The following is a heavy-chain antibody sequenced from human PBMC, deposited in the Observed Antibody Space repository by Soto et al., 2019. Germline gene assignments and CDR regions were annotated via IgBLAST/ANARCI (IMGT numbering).Heavy chain of an antibody. CDR1: GFTFDDYG. V-gene: IGHV3-20*04. D-gene: IGHD6-13*01. J-gene: IGHJ6*02. Sequence: EVQLVESGGGVVRPGGSLRLSCAASGFTFDDYGMSWVRQAPGKGLEWVSGINWNGGSTGYADSVKGRFTISRDNAKNSLYLKMNSLRAEDTALYYCARDQEYSSSWGGGMDVWGQGTTVTVSS. CDR2: INWNGGST. CDR3: ARDQEYSSSWGGGMDV.